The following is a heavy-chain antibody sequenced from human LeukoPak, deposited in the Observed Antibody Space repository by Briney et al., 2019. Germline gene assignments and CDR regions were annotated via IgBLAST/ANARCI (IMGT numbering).Heavy chain of an antibody. D-gene: IGHD3-22*01. Sequence: ASVKVSCKASGYTFISYGISWVRQAPGQGLEWMGWISAFNGNTNYAQKLQGRVTMTTDTSTSTAYMELRSLRSDDTAVYYCARDLWSYDSSGSYEDTFDIWGQGIMVTVSS. J-gene: IGHJ3*02. CDR2: ISAFNGNT. V-gene: IGHV1-18*01. CDR3: ARDLWSYDSSGSYEDTFDI. CDR1: GYTFISYG.